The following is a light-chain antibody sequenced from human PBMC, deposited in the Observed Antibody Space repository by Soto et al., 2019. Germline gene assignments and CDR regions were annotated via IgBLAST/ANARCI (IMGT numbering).Light chain of an antibody. CDR1: IHYDF. V-gene: IGLV2-14*01. CDR2: EVS. CDR3: GSYTSSSNYV. Sequence: QSALTQPAFVSGSPGQSITISCTGYIHYDFVSWYQQHPGTAPKLVIYEVSNRPSGTSDRFSGSKSGHTASLTISGLQTEDEAVYYCGSYTSSSNYVFGTGTKVTVL. J-gene: IGLJ1*01.